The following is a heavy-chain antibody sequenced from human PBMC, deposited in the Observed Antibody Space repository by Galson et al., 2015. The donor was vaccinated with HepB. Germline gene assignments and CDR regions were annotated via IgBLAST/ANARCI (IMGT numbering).Heavy chain of an antibody. D-gene: IGHD6-6*01. CDR2: IDWDDDK. CDR1: GFSLTTIGMC. Sequence: PALVKPTQTLTLTCTFSGFSLTTIGMCVSWIRQPPGKAPEWLALIDWDDDKYYSTSLKTRLNISRDTSRNQVVLKMTNMDPSDTATYYCARSGLASRPGTYYGMDVWGQGTTVTVSS. V-gene: IGHV2-70*01. CDR3: ARSGLASRPGTYYGMDV. J-gene: IGHJ6*02.